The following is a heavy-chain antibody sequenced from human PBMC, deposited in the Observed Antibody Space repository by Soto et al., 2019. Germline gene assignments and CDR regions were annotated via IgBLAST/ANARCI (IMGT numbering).Heavy chain of an antibody. CDR3: ARLERYCTNGVCYTVPPLMDV. J-gene: IGHJ6*03. D-gene: IGHD2-8*01. V-gene: IGHV5-51*01. Sequence: VASLKISCKGSGYSFTSYWIGWVRQMPGKGLEWMGIIYPGDSDTRYSPSFQGQVTISADKSISTAYLQWSSLKASDTAMYYCARLERYCTNGVCYTVPPLMDVWGKGTTVTVSS. CDR1: GYSFTSYW. CDR2: IYPGDSDT.